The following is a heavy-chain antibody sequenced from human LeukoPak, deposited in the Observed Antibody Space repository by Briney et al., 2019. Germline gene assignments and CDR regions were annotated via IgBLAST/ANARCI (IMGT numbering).Heavy chain of an antibody. D-gene: IGHD2-2*01. Sequence: PSETLSLTCTVSGGSINSGGYYWSWIRQHPGKGLEWVGYIYYSGSTYYNPSLKSRVTISVDTSKNQFSLKLSSVTAADTAVYYCARRGGGYCSSTSCFWFDPWGQGTLVTVSS. CDR1: GGSINSGGYY. J-gene: IGHJ5*02. CDR3: ARRGGGYCSSTSCFWFDP. CDR2: IYYSGST. V-gene: IGHV4-31*03.